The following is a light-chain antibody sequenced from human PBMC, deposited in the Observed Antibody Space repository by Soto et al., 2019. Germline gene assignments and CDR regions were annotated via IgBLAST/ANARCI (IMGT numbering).Light chain of an antibody. Sequence: EIVMTQSPATLSVSPGERATLSCRASQSVRSSFLAWYQQKPGKAPSLLIDGASTRATGIPARFSGSGSGTEFTLTINSLQSEDFAVYYCQQYSNWPLTFGGGTKVDI. CDR1: QSVRSSF. CDR3: QQYSNWPLT. CDR2: GAS. J-gene: IGKJ4*01. V-gene: IGKV3-15*01.